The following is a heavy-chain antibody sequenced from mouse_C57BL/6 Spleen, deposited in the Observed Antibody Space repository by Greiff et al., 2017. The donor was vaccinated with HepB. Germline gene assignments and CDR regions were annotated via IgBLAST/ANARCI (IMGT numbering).Heavy chain of an antibody. CDR1: GFNIKDDY. J-gene: IGHJ1*03. D-gene: IGHD2-14*01. CDR2: IDPENGDT. CDR3: TTGTSAYFDV. Sequence: EVKLVESGAELVRPGASVKLSCTASGFNIKDDYMHWVKQRPEQGLEWIGWIDPENGDTEYASKFQGKATITADTSSNTAYLQLSSLTSEDTAVYYCTTGTSAYFDVWGTGTTVTVSS. V-gene: IGHV14-4*01.